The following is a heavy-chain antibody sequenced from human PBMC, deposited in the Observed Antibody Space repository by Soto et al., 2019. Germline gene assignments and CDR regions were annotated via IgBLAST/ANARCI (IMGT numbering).Heavy chain of an antibody. CDR1: GFSFTNYA. Sequence: PGGSLRLSCAASGFSFTNYAMHWVRQASGKGLEWVSSMSGSGGGTYYADSVKGRFTISRDNSKNTLFLQMHSLRAEDTALYYCAGAYCSGTTCYGLYGMGVWGQGTTVTVSS. J-gene: IGHJ6*02. CDR3: AGAYCSGTTCYGLYGMGV. D-gene: IGHD2-2*01. CDR2: MSGSGGGT. V-gene: IGHV3-23*01.